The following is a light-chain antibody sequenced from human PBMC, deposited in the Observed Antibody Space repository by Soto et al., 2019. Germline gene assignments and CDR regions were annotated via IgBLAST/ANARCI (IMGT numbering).Light chain of an antibody. CDR1: SSDVGGYNY. CDR3: SSYTSSSTLVV. J-gene: IGLJ2*01. CDR2: EVG. V-gene: IGLV2-14*01. Sequence: QSALPQPASVSGSPGQSITISCTGTSSDVGGYNYVSWYQQHPGKAPKLMIYEVGNRPSGVSNRFSGSKSGNTASLTISGLQAEDETDYYCSSYTSSSTLVVFGGGTKLTVL.